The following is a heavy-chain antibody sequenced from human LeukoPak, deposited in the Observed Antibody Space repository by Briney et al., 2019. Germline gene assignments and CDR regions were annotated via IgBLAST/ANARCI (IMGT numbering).Heavy chain of an antibody. J-gene: IGHJ4*02. D-gene: IGHD3-9*01. V-gene: IGHV3-53*01. Sequence: GGSLRLSRAASGFTVSSNYMSWVRQAPGKGLEWVSVIYSGGSTYYADSVKGRFTISRDNSKNTLYLQMNSLRAEDTAVYYCARDERHYDILTGSTFYFDYWGQGTLVTVSS. CDR3: ARDERHYDILTGSTFYFDY. CDR2: IYSGGST. CDR1: GFTVSSNY.